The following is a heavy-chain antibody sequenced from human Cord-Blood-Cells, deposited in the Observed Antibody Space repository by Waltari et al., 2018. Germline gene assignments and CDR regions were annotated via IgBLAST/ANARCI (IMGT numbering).Heavy chain of an antibody. CDR2: INHSGST. CDR1: GGSFSGYY. J-gene: IGHJ4*02. CDR3: ARGPYDSSGYYFYY. Sequence: QVQLQQWGAGLLKPSETLSPTCAVYGGSFSGYYWRWTRQPPGKGLEWIGEINHSGSTNYNPSLKSRVTISVDTSKNQFSLKLSSVTAADTAVYYCARGPYDSSGYYFYYWGQGTLVTVSS. V-gene: IGHV4-34*01. D-gene: IGHD3-22*01.